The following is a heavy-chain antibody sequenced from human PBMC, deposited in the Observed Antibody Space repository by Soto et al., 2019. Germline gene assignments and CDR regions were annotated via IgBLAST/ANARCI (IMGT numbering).Heavy chain of an antibody. V-gene: IGHV3-23*01. CDR3: AKDRTGAGNYYYYMDV. J-gene: IGHJ6*03. Sequence: EVQLLESGGGLVQPGGSLRLSCVASGFTFSTYALNWVRQAPGKGLEWVSAISGRGDSTYYADSVKGRFTISRDNSKSTLFLQMSSLRAEDTAVYYCAKDRTGAGNYYYYMDVWGKGTTVTVSS. D-gene: IGHD1-26*01. CDR1: GFTFSTYA. CDR2: ISGRGDST.